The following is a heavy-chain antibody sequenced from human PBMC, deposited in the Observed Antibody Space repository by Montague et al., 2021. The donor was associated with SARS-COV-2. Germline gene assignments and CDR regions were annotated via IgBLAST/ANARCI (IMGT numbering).Heavy chain of an antibody. V-gene: IGHV4-59*08. CDR1: GVSISSYY. J-gene: IGHJ3*02. D-gene: IGHD2-2*01. CDR3: AKQALPRDCTSTTCFGAAFDI. Sequence: SETLSLTCTVSGVSISSYYWTWIRQPPGKGLEWIGFIYYSGSANYNPSLKSRVTISVDTSKNQFSLKLSSVTAADTAVYYCAKQALPRDCTSTTCFGAAFDIWGQGTMVTVSS. CDR2: IYYSGSA.